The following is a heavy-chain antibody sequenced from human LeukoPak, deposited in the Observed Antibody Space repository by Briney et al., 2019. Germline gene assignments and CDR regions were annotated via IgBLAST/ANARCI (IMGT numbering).Heavy chain of an antibody. J-gene: IGHJ6*02. V-gene: IGHV3-66*01. CDR1: GFTVSSNY. D-gene: IGHD3-10*01. CDR2: IYSGSST. Sequence: GGSLRLSCAASGFTVSSNYMSWVRQAPGKGLEWVSVIYSGSSTYYADSVKGRFTISRDNSKNTLYLQMNSLRAEDTAVYYCARDLGFGGSLIYYYYGMDVWGQGTTVTVSS. CDR3: ARDLGFGGSLIYYYYGMDV.